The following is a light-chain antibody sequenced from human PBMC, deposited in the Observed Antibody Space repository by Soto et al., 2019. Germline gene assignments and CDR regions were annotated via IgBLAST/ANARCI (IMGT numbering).Light chain of an antibody. CDR3: NSYAGSNNWV. CDR2: EVS. V-gene: IGLV2-8*01. J-gene: IGLJ3*02. Sequence: QSPLTQPPSASGSPGQSVTISCTGNSSDVGGYNYVSWYQQHPGKAPKLMIYEVSKRPSGVPDRFSGSKSGNTASLTVSGLQAEDEADYYCNSYAGSNNWVFGGGTQLTVL. CDR1: SSDVGGYNY.